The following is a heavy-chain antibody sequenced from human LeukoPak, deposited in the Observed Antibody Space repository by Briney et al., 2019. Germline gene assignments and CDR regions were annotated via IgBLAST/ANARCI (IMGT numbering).Heavy chain of an antibody. J-gene: IGHJ3*02. CDR3: ARGFRGWYSHDAFDI. V-gene: IGHV4-30-2*01. CDR2: IYHSGST. Sequence: SQTLSLTCTVSGGSISSGGYYWSWIRQPPGKGLEWIGYIYHSGSTYYNPSLKSRVTISVDRSKNQFSLKLSSVTAADTAVYYCARGFRGWYSHDAFDIWGQGTMFTVSS. CDR1: GGSISSGGYY. D-gene: IGHD6-19*01.